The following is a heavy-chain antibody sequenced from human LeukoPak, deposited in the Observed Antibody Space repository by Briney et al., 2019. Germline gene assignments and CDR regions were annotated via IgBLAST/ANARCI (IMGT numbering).Heavy chain of an antibody. CDR2: IKQDGSEK. CDR1: GFTFSSYW. CDR3: ARGPHPVEMATIFIY. D-gene: IGHD5-24*01. J-gene: IGHJ4*02. Sequence: GGSLRLSCAASGFTFSSYWMSWVRQAPGKGLEWVANIKQDGSEKYYVDSVKGRFTISRDNATNSLYLQMNSLRAEDTAVYYCARGPHPVEMATIFIYWGQGTLVTVSS. V-gene: IGHV3-7*04.